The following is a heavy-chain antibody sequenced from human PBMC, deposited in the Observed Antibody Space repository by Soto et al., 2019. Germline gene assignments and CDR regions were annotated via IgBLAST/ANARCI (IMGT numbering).Heavy chain of an antibody. V-gene: IGHV3-23*01. D-gene: IGHD6-19*01. Sequence: EVQLLESGGGLVQPGGSLRLSCAASGFTFSSYAMSWVRQAPGKGLEWVSAIRGSGGSTYYADSVKGRFTISRDNSTNPLYLQMNSLRAEDTAGYYWAKRDGSGWYGRGLGMDVWGQGSTVTVSS. CDR2: IRGSGGST. CDR1: GFTFSSYA. J-gene: IGHJ6*02. CDR3: AKRDGSGWYGRGLGMDV.